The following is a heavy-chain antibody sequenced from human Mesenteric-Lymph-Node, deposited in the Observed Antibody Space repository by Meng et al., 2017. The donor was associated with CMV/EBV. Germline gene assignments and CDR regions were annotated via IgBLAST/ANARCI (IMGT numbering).Heavy chain of an antibody. CDR1: GFTFSSYA. Sequence: SGFTFSSYAMSWVRQAPGKGLEWVSGVSSSGGDTNYADSVKGRFTIFRDNSKSTLYLQMNSLRAEDTAVYYRASPLWYYYDSSPFDYWGQGTLVTVSS. CDR2: VSSSGGDT. V-gene: IGHV3-23*01. J-gene: IGHJ4*02. CDR3: ASPLWYYYDSSPFDY. D-gene: IGHD3-22*01.